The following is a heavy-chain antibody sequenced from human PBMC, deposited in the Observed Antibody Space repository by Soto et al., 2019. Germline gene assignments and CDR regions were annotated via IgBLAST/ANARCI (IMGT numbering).Heavy chain of an antibody. J-gene: IGHJ5*02. CDR1: GGSISTNNW. D-gene: IGHD4-4*01. CDR2: IYHSGST. Sequence: QVHLQESGPGLVKPSGTLSLTCAVSGGSISTNNWWSWVRQPPGKGLEWIGEIYHSGSTNYNPSPKIRPPILVDKSKHQLSLKLSSVTAADTAVYYCAREVDYSGNVSWFDPWGQGTRVTVSS. V-gene: IGHV4-4*02. CDR3: AREVDYSGNVSWFDP.